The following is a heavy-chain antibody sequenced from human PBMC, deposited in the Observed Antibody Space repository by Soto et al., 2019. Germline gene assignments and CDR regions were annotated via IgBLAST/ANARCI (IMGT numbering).Heavy chain of an antibody. V-gene: IGHV4-31*03. D-gene: IGHD3-22*01. Sequence: QVQLQESGPGLVKPSQTLSLTCTVSGASMSAGRYYWSWIRQRPGMGLAWIGYIYYSGTTYYNPALKRRATISVHSSITQFLRKLTSVTAADSAVYYWARTFDYGSSGSDDWGQGTLVTVSS. CDR3: ARTFDYGSSGSDD. J-gene: IGHJ4*02. CDR1: GASMSAGRYY. CDR2: IYYSGTT.